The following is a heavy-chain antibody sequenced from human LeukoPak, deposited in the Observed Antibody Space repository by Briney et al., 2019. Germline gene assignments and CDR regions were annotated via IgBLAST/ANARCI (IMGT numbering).Heavy chain of an antibody. V-gene: IGHV1-2*02. CDR2: INPNSGGT. J-gene: IGHJ6*04. CDR1: GYTFTGYY. Sequence: ASLKVSSKASGYTFTGYYMHWVPQAPGQGLEWMGWINPNSGGTNYAQKFQGRVTMTRDTSISTAYMELSRLRSDDTAVYYCARVAQAAAGSYYYYYGMDVWGEGTTVTVSS. CDR3: ARVAQAAAGSYYYYYGMDV. D-gene: IGHD6-13*01.